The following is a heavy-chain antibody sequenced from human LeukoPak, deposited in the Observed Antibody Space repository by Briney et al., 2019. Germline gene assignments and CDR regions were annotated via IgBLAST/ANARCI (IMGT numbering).Heavy chain of an antibody. D-gene: IGHD3-10*01. CDR2: IYYSGGS. V-gene: IGHV4-39*01. CDR1: GGSISSNSYY. J-gene: IGHJ5*02. Sequence: SETLSLTCTVSGGSISSNSYYWGWIRQPPGKGLEWIGSIYYSGGSYHNPSLESRVTISVDTSKNQFSLKLSSVTAADTAVYYCARYYGSVSQLNNWLDPWGQGTLVTVSS. CDR3: ARYYGSVSQLNNWLDP.